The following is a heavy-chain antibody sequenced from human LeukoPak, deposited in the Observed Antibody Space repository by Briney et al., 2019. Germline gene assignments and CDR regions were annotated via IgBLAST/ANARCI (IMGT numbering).Heavy chain of an antibody. CDR2: IIPIFGTA. CDR3: AREAYCSGGSCYFDY. Sequence: SVKVSCKASGGTFSSYAISWVRQAPGQGLEWVGGIIPIFGTANYAQKFQGRVTITADESTSTAYMELSSLRSEDTAVYYCAREAYCSGGSCYFDYWGQGTLVTVSS. CDR1: GGTFSSYA. V-gene: IGHV1-69*13. J-gene: IGHJ4*02. D-gene: IGHD2-15*01.